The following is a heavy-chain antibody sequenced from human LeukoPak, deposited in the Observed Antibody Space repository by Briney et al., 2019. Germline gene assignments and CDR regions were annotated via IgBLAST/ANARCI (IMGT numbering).Heavy chain of an antibody. CDR3: ATLVVPAAKRGV. Sequence: ASLKVSCKVSGDILTELSIHWVRQTPGKGFEWMGGFDPAAGTTVYAQTFQDRIIMTEDTSTGTTYVELGSLTSDDTAIYYCATLVVPAAKRGVWGQGTLVTVSS. CDR2: FDPAAGTT. V-gene: IGHV1-24*01. D-gene: IGHD2-2*01. J-gene: IGHJ4*02. CDR1: GDILTELS.